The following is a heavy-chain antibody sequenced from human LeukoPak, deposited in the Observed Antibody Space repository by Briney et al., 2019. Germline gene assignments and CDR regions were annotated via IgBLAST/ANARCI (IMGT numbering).Heavy chain of an antibody. D-gene: IGHD5-18*01. CDR3: ARDQGLTAPPPYGLDV. CDR2: IIPVLNIT. J-gene: IGHJ6*02. Sequence: ASVKVSCKTSGGTFSSSAITWVHQAPGQGLEWMGRIIPVLNITTYAQKFQGSVTITAGTSTSTVYMELSSLRSEETAVYYCARDQGLTAPPPYGLDVWGQGTTVIVSS. CDR1: GGTFSSSA. V-gene: IGHV1-69*04.